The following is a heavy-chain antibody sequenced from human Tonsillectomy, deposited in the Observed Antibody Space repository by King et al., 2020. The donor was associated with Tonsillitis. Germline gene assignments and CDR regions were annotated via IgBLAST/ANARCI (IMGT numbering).Heavy chain of an antibody. Sequence: QVQLQESGPGLVKPSETLSPTCAVSGYSISSGYYWGWIRQPPGKGLEWIGSIYHSGSTYYNPSLKSRVTISVDTSKNQFSLKLSSVTAAATAVYYCASGAGGKYYFDYWGQGTLVTVSS. CDR2: IYHSGST. V-gene: IGHV4-38-2*01. D-gene: IGHD2-8*02. J-gene: IGHJ4*02. CDR1: GYSISSGYY. CDR3: ASGAGGKYYFDY.